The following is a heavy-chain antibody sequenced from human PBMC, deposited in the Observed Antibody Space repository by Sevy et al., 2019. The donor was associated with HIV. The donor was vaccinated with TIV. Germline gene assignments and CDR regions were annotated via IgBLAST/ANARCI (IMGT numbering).Heavy chain of an antibody. CDR1: GFTFSIYA. D-gene: IGHD4-17*01. CDR2: ISASGGSA. CDR3: GKDTNGDYLGAFDM. V-gene: IGHV3-23*01. J-gene: IGHJ3*02. Sequence: GGSLRLSCAASGFTFSIYAMSWVRQAPGKGLEWVSGISASGGSAHYADSVQGRFTISRDNSKNTLLLQMNSLRAEDTAVYYCGKDTNGDYLGAFDMWGQGTVVTVSS.